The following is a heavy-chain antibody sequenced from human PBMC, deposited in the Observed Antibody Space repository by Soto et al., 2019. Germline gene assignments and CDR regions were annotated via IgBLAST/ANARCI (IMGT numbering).Heavy chain of an antibody. D-gene: IGHD6-19*01. J-gene: IGHJ6*02. V-gene: IGHV3-13*01. CDR2: IGTAGDT. CDR1: GFTFSSYD. Sequence: PGGSLRLSCAASGFTFSSYDMHWVRQATGKGLECVSAIGTAGDTYYPGSVKGRFTISRENAKNSLYLQMNSLRAGDTAVYYCARDQLISSGWHHYYYYGMDVWGQGTTVTVSS. CDR3: ARDQLISSGWHHYYYYGMDV.